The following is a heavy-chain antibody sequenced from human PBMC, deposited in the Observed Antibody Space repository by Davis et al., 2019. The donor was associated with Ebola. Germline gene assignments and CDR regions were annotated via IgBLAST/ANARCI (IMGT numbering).Heavy chain of an antibody. J-gene: IGHJ5*02. Sequence: PGGSLRLSCAASGFTFSSDAMSWVRQAPGKGLEWVSVISATGSSTYYADSVKGRFTISRDNSKNTLYMEMNSLRAEDTALYYCAKSAGTPGWFGPWGQGTLVTVSS. D-gene: IGHD1-1*01. CDR2: ISATGSST. V-gene: IGHV3-23*01. CDR1: GFTFSSDA. CDR3: AKSAGTPGWFGP.